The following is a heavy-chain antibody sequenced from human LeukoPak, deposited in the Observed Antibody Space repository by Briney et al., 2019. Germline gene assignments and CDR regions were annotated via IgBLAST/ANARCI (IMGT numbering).Heavy chain of an antibody. CDR3: AKAGKKGGGGDFDY. CDR1: GSTFYSYV. J-gene: IGHJ4*02. V-gene: IGHV3-23*01. D-gene: IGHD3-16*01. Sequence: GGSLRLSCAASGSTFYSYVMIWVRRTPGKGLEWVSAISASGDTTYYADSVKGRFTISRDNSRNTLFLQMNSPRAEDTAVYYGAKAGKKGGGGDFDYWGQGTLVTVSS. CDR2: ISASGDTT.